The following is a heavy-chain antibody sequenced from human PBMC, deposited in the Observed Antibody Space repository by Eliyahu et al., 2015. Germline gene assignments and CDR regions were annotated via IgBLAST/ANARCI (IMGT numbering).Heavy chain of an antibody. D-gene: IGHD5-24*01. J-gene: IGHJ4*02. CDR2: VSTTGTFK. CDR3: ARDAVEILHYFDY. CDR1: XFXFCVDNY. Sequence: QVQLVESGGGVVKPGGSLXLSCAASXFXFCVDNYMSWXRQAPGKGLEWVSKVSTTGTFKYYADSVKGRFTISRDNADNSLYLHINNLRADDTAVYFCARDAVEILHYFDYWGQGTLVTVSS. V-gene: IGHV3-11*01.